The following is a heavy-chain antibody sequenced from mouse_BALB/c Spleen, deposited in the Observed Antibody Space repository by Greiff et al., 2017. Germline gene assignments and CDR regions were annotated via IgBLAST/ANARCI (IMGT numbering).Heavy chain of an antibody. CDR2: INSNGGST. CDR1: GFTFSSYG. CDR3: AREGRDYPYFDY. J-gene: IGHJ2*01. V-gene: IGHV5-6-3*01. D-gene: IGHD2-4*01. Sequence: EVKLEESGGGLVQPGGSLKLSCAASGFTFSSYGMSWVRQTPDKRLELVATINSNGGSTYYPDSVKGRFTISRDNAKNTLYLQMSSLKSEDTAMYYCAREGRDYPYFDYWGQGTTLTVSS.